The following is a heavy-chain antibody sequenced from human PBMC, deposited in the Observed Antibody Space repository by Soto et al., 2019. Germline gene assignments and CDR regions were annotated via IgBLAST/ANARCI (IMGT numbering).Heavy chain of an antibody. Sequence: PSETLSLTCTVSGGSISSYYWSWIRQPPGKGLEWIGYIYDSGSTYYNPSLKSRVTISVDTSKNQFSLKLSSVTAADTAVYYCARERGRGYGDYDYYYGMDVWGQGTTVTVS. D-gene: IGHD4-17*01. CDR3: ARERGRGYGDYDYYYGMDV. J-gene: IGHJ6*02. V-gene: IGHV4-59*12. CDR1: GGSISSYY. CDR2: IYDSGST.